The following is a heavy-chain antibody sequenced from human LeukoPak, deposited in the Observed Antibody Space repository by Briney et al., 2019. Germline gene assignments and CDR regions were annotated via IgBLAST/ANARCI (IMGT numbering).Heavy chain of an antibody. J-gene: IGHJ4*02. CDR3: ASWGLDSSGYHYFDY. CDR2: ISSSSSTI. CDR1: GFTFSSYS. D-gene: IGHD3-22*01. V-gene: IGHV3-48*01. Sequence: GGSLRLSCAASGFTFSSYSMNWVRQAPGKGLEWVSYISSSSSTIYYADSVKGRFTISRDNAKNSLYLQMNSLRAEDTAVYHCASWGLDSSGYHYFDYWGQGTLVTVSS.